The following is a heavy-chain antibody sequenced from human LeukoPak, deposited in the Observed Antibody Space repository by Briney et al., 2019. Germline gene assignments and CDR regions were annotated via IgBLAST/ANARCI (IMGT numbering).Heavy chain of an antibody. CDR1: GFTFSSYA. V-gene: IGHV3-23*01. J-gene: IGHJ5*02. CDR2: ISGSGGST. CDR3: ASSQQPSNWFDP. Sequence: PGGSLRLSCAASGFTFSSYAMSWVRQAPGKGLEWVSAISGSGGSTYYADSVKGRFTISRDNSKNTLYLQMNSLRAEDTAVYYCASSQQPSNWFDPWGQGTLVTVSS. D-gene: IGHD6-13*01.